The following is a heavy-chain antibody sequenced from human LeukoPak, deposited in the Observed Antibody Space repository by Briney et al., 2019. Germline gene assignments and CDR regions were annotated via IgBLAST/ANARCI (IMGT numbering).Heavy chain of an antibody. J-gene: IGHJ6*03. CDR1: GGSISSSSYY. CDR2: IYYSGST. V-gene: IGHV4-39*07. D-gene: IGHD2-2*01. CDR3: ARVVPAASDYMDV. Sequence: SETLSLTCTVSGGSISSSSYYWGWIRQPPGKGLEWIGSIYYSGSTYYNPSLKSRVTISVDTSKNQFSLKLSSVTAADTAVYYCARVVPAASDYMDVWGKGTTVTVSS.